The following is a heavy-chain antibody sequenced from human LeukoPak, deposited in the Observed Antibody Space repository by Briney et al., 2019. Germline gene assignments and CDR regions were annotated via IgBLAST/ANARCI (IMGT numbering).Heavy chain of an antibody. CDR2: IHYSGST. J-gene: IGHJ4*02. D-gene: IGHD4-11*01. Sequence: SETLSLTCTVSGGSISSSRYYWGCIRQPPGKGLEWIGDIHYSGSTYYNPSLKSRVTISVDTSKNQFSLKLSSVTAADPAVYYCARLDYNIWAYDYWGQGTLVTVSS. CDR3: ARLDYNIWAYDY. CDR1: GGSISSSRYY. V-gene: IGHV4-39*01.